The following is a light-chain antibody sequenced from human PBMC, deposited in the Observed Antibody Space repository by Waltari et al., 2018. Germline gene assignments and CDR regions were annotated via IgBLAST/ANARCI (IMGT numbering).Light chain of an antibody. CDR2: ENN. CDR3: GTWDSSLRAGV. J-gene: IGLJ1*01. Sequence: QSVLTQPPSVSAAPGQTVTIACSGSSSNIGINYVSWYQHLPGTTPKLLIYENNNRPSGIPDRFSGSKSVASATLVITGLQTAAEADYYCGTWDSSLRAGVFGSGTKVTV. V-gene: IGLV1-51*02. CDR1: SSNIGINY.